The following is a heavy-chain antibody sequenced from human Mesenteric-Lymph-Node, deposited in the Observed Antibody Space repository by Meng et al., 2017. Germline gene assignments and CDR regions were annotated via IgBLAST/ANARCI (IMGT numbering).Heavy chain of an antibody. CDR3: ARGQRSQYSSSWKGPHEDY. CDR2: IIPIFGTA. J-gene: IGHJ4*02. Sequence: SVKVSCKASGGTSSSYAISWVRQAPGQGLEWMGGIIPIFGTANYAQKLQGRVTMTTDTSTSTAYMEQSSLRSEDTAVYYCARGQRSQYSSSWKGPHEDYWGQGTLVTVSS. CDR1: GGTSSSYA. V-gene: IGHV1-69*05. D-gene: IGHD6-6*01.